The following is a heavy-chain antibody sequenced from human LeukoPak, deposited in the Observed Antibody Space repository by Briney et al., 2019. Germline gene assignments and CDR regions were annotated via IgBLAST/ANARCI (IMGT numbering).Heavy chain of an antibody. V-gene: IGHV4-39*01. J-gene: IGHJ5*02. D-gene: IGHD1-1*01. CDR3: ARRRRSTGENWFDP. CDR1: GGSISSSSYY. CDR2: IYYSGST. Sequence: SETLSLTCTVSGGSISSSSYYWGWIRQPPGKGLEWIGSIYYSGSTYYTPSLKSRVTISVDTSKNQFSLKLNSVTAADTAVYYCARRRRSTGENWFDPWGQGTLVTVSS.